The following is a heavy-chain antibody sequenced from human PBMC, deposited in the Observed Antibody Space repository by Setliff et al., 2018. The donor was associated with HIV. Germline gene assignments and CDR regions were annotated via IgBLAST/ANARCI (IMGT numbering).Heavy chain of an antibody. CDR1: GYSIGSGSF. Sequence: SETLSLTCAVSGYSIGSGSFWGWIRQPPGKGLEWIAYFMYTDIHYVNYLNYRNPSLASRLSISVDKSKNQFSLKLTSVTATDTAVYYCARARSDWYNVRPYYFDLWGQGTPVTVSS. V-gene: IGHV4-38-2*01. J-gene: IGHJ4*02. D-gene: IGHD6-19*01. CDR3: ARARSDWYNVRPYYFDL. CDR2: FMYTDIHYVNYLN.